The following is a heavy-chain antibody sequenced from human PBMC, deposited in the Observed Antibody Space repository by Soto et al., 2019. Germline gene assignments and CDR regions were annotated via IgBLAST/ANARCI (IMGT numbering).Heavy chain of an antibody. J-gene: IGHJ6*02. CDR1: GADINTYS. CDR3: ARDREAGYNFYYGMDV. Sequence: SETLSLTCSVSGADINTYSWTWIRQPAGKGLEWIGRIYTSANINYNPSLRGRVTLSVDTSTNQVSLKLASVTAADTAVYYCARDREAGYNFYYGMDVWGQGTMVTVSS. CDR2: IYTSANI. V-gene: IGHV4-4*07. D-gene: IGHD6-19*01.